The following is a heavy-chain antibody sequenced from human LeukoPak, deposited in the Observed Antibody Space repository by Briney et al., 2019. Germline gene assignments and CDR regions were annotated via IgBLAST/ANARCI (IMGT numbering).Heavy chain of an antibody. CDR3: ARIGWLPLGYHYYMDV. Sequence: SETLSLTCTASGGSMSSYYWSWIRQPPGMGLEYIGNIFYSGSTNYNPSLKSRVTISVDTSKNQFSLKLSSVTAADAAVYYCARIGWLPLGYHYYMDVWGKGTTVTVSS. D-gene: IGHD5-12*01. CDR2: IFYSGST. J-gene: IGHJ6*03. V-gene: IGHV4-59*01. CDR1: GGSMSSYY.